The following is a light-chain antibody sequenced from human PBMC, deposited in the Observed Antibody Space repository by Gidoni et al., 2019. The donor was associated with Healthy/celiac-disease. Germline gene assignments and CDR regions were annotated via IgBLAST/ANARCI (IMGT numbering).Light chain of an antibody. J-gene: IGLJ3*02. CDR1: SSNLGSNT. CDR3: AAWDDSLNGPV. V-gene: IGLV1-44*01. Sequence: QSVLTQPPSASGTPGQGVTISCSGSSSNLGSNTVNWYQQRPGTAPKLLIYSNNPRPSGVPDRFSGSKSGTSASLAISGLQSEDEADYYCAAWDDSLNGPVFGGGTKLTVL. CDR2: SNN.